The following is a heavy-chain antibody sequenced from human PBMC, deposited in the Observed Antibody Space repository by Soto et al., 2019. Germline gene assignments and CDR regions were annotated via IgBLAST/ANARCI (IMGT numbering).Heavy chain of an antibody. J-gene: IGHJ4*02. Sequence: PGGSLRLSCAASGFTFNRYGMSWVRQAPGKGLEWVSAISGTGENTYYADSVKGRFTISRDGSNNTLYLQMNSLRADDTALYYCVKLRLELLYLDSWGLGALVTVSS. CDR1: GFTFNRYG. D-gene: IGHD1-7*01. CDR2: ISGTGENT. CDR3: VKLRLELLYLDS. V-gene: IGHV3-23*01.